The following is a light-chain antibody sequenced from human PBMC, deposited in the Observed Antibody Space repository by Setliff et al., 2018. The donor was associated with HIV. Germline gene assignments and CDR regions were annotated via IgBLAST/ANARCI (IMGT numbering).Light chain of an antibody. CDR3: ISYADSSALYV. CDR1: SSDIGGYDY. Sequence: QSALTQPASVSGSPGQSITISCTGTSSDIGGYDYVSWYQQHPDTAPKVIIYEVSNRPSGGSNRFSGSKSGNTASLTISGLLAEDEADYYCISYADSSALYVFGSGTKVTVL. J-gene: IGLJ1*01. CDR2: EVS. V-gene: IGLV2-14*01.